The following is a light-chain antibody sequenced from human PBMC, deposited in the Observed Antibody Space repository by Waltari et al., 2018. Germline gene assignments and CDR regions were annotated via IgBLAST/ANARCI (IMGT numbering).Light chain of an antibody. J-gene: IGLJ1*01. CDR3: QSYDTGLSGYV. Sequence: QSVLTQPPSVSGAPGQRVTISCTGSSSNLGACYDVHWYQQLPGTAPKLLIYSNKDRPHGGPGRLSGSQAGTSASVAITGLQAEDEAEYYCQSYDTGLSGYVFGTGTKVTVL. CDR2: SNK. V-gene: IGLV1-40*01. CDR1: SSNLGACYD.